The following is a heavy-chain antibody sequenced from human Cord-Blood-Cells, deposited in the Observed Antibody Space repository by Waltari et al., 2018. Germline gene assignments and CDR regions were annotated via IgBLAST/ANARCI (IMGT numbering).Heavy chain of an antibody. CDR1: GYTFTSYD. V-gene: IGHV1-8*01. Sequence: QVQLVQSGAEVKKPGASVKVSCKASGYTFTSYDINWVRQATGQGLEWMGWMNPNSGNTGYAQKFQGRVTMTRNTSISTAYMELSSLRSEDTAVYYCTATPYSSSWYYYYYGMDVWGQGTTVTVSS. J-gene: IGHJ6*02. CDR2: MNPNSGNT. CDR3: TATPYSSSWYYYYYGMDV. D-gene: IGHD6-13*01.